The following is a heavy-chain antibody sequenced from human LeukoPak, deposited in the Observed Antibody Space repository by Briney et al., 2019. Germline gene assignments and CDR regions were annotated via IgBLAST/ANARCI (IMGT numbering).Heavy chain of an antibody. Sequence: RPGGSLRLSCAASGFTFDDYAMSWVRQAPGKGLEWVSGINWNGGSTGYVDSVKGRFAISRDNAKNSLHLQMNSLRGEDTALYYCARDAHFGGVFDIWGQGTMVTVSS. D-gene: IGHD2-21*01. V-gene: IGHV3-20*04. J-gene: IGHJ3*02. CDR3: ARDAHFGGVFDI. CDR1: GFTFDDYA. CDR2: INWNGGST.